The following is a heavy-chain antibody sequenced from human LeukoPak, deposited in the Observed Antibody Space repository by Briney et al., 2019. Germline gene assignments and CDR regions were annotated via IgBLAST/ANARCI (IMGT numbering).Heavy chain of an antibody. CDR2: IYSGGST. V-gene: IGHV3-53*04. CDR3: ARVARGSSGYSLDP. J-gene: IGHJ5*02. CDR1: GFTVSSNY. D-gene: IGHD3-22*01. Sequence: GGSLRLSCAASGFTVSSNYMSWVRQAPGKGLEWVSVIYSGGSTYYADSVKGRFTISRHNSKNTLYLQMNSLRAEDTAVYYCARVARGSSGYSLDPWGQGTPVTVSS.